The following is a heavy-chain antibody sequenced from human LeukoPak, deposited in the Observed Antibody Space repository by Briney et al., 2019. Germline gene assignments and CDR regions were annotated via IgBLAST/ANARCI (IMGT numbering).Heavy chain of an antibody. CDR3: AGGLFRSIAAQGVDY. CDR2: INPNSGGT. D-gene: IGHD6-6*01. V-gene: IGHV1-2*02. J-gene: IGHJ4*02. Sequence: EASVKVSCKASGYTFTGYYRHWVRQAPGQGLEWMGWINPNSGGTNYAQKFQGRVTMTRDTSISTAYMELSRLRSDDTAVYYCAGGLFRSIAAQGVDYWGQGTLVTVSS. CDR1: GYTFTGYY.